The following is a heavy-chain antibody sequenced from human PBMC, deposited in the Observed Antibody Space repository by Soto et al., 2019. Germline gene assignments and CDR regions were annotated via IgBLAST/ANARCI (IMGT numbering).Heavy chain of an antibody. CDR1: GFNVMSYW. CDR3: QRDIGFDYVN. CDR2: IKEDGSEI. J-gene: IGHJ4*02. V-gene: IGHV3-7*01. D-gene: IGHD3-16*01. Sequence: GGSLRLSCAVSGFNVMSYWMSWVRQAPGKGLEWVASIKEDGSEIYYLHSVRDRFSISRDSAGNALHLTMNYLSAEDTGVYFCQRDIGFDYVNWGQGTLVTVSS.